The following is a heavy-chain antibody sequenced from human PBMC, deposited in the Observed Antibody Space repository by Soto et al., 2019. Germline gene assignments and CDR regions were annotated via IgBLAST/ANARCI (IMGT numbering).Heavy chain of an antibody. CDR3: AKDLGGAVDY. CDR1: GFTFSSYG. J-gene: IGHJ4*02. Sequence: QVQLVESGGGVVQPGRSLRLSCAASGFTFSSYGMHWVRQAPGKGLEWVAVISYDGSNKYYADSVKGRFTISRDNSKNTLYLQMNSPRAEDTAVYYCAKDLGGAVDYWGQGTLVTVSS. D-gene: IGHD3-16*01. CDR2: ISYDGSNK. V-gene: IGHV3-30*18.